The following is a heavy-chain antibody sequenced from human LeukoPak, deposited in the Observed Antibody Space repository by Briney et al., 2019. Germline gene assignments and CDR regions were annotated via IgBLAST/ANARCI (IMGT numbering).Heavy chain of an antibody. Sequence: SETLSLTCTVSGGSISPYYWTWIRQSAGKRLDFIGRIHSGGTTNYNPSLASRVSLSVDTSNNQVSLRLSSVTAADTAVYYCARGGSRFDPWGQGTLVTVSS. V-gene: IGHV4-4*07. CDR1: GGSISPYY. CDR2: IHSGGTT. D-gene: IGHD3-10*01. CDR3: ARGGSRFDP. J-gene: IGHJ5*02.